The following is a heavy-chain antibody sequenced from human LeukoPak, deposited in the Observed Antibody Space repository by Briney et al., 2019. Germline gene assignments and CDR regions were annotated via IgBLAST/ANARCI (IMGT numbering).Heavy chain of an antibody. Sequence: PGRSLRLSCAASGFTFSSYGMHWVRQAPGKGLEWVAVISYDGSNKYYADSVKGRLTISRDNSKNTLYLQMNSLRGEDTAVYYCAKDFRIGYSAHFDYWGQGTLVTVSS. CDR1: GFTFSSYG. V-gene: IGHV3-30*18. J-gene: IGHJ4*02. D-gene: IGHD2-21*01. CDR2: ISYDGSNK. CDR3: AKDFRIGYSAHFDY.